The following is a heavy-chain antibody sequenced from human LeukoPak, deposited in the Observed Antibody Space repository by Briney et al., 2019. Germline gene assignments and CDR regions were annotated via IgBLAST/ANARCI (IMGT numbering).Heavy chain of an antibody. CDR3: ARHLFTELPGDF. V-gene: IGHV1-18*01. D-gene: IGHD3-10*02. Sequence: ASVKVSCKASGYTFTIYSLSWVRQAPGQGLEWVGWISPHNGKTSYAQKVQGRVTMTTDTSTNTAYMEPRSLKSDDTAIYYCARHLFTELPGDFWGQGTLVTVSS. CDR1: GYTFTIYS. J-gene: IGHJ4*02. CDR2: ISPHNGKT.